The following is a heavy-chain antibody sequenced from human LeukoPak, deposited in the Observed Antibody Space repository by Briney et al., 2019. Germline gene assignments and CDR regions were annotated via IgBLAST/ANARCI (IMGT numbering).Heavy chain of an antibody. CDR3: AKKRSSSWYPYYFDY. V-gene: IGHV3-23*01. J-gene: IGHJ4*02. CDR2: ISGSGGST. D-gene: IGHD6-13*01. Sequence: GGSLRLSCAASGFTFSSYAMSWVRQAPGKGLEWVSAISGSGGSTYYADSVKGRFTISRDNSKNTLYLQMNSLRAEDTAVYYCAKKRSSSWYPYYFDYWGQGTLVTVSS. CDR1: GFTFSSYA.